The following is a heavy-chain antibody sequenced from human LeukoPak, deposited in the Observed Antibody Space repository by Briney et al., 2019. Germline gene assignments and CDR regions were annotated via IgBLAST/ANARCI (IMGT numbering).Heavy chain of an antibody. Sequence: GGSLRLSCAASGFTFNNYAMTWVRQAPGKGLQWVSTINGGDNGDNTYYADSVKGRFTVSRGNSKNTVYLQMNSLRVEDTAVYYCARDGIQLPDTLDYWGLGTLVTVSS. J-gene: IGHJ4*02. CDR1: GFTFNNYA. CDR3: ARDGIQLPDTLDY. V-gene: IGHV3-23*01. CDR2: INGGDNGDNT. D-gene: IGHD1-1*01.